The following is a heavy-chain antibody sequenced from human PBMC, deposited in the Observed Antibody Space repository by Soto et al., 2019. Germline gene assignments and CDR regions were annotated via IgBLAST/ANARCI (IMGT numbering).Heavy chain of an antibody. CDR2: ISSSSSTI. D-gene: IGHD6-19*01. V-gene: IGHV3-48*02. Sequence: GGSLRLSCAASGFTFSSYSMNWVRQAPGKGLEWVSYISSSSSTIYYADSVKGRFTISRDNAKNSLYLQMNSLRDEDTAVYYCARPYSSGWYEDPTSVDYWGQGTLVTVSS. J-gene: IGHJ4*02. CDR3: ARPYSSGWYEDPTSVDY. CDR1: GFTFSSYS.